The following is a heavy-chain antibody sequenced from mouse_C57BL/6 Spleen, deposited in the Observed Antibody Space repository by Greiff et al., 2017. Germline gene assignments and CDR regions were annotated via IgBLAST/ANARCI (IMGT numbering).Heavy chain of an antibody. J-gene: IGHJ2*01. CDR1: GYTFTSYW. CDR2: INPGSGST. D-gene: IGHD1-1*01. Sequence: QVQLQQPGAELVKPGASVKMSCTASGYTFTSYWITWVQQSPGQGLEWIGEINPGSGSTNYNEKFKSKATLSVDTSSSTAYMQLSSLTSEDSAVYYCARVLRYFEHWGQGTTLTVSS. CDR3: ARVLRYFEH. V-gene: IGHV1-55*01.